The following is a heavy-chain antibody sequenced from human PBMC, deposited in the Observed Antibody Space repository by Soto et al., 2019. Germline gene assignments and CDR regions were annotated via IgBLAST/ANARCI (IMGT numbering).Heavy chain of an antibody. Sequence: PGESLKISCKGSGYSFTGYWIGWVRQMPGKGLEWMGIIYPGDSDTRYSPSFQGQVTISADKSISTAYLQWSSLKASDTAMYYCARRVGGAYYYYYYGMDVWGQGTTVTVSS. D-gene: IGHD3-16*01. CDR1: GYSFTGYW. CDR3: ARRVGGAYYYYYYGMDV. CDR2: IYPGDSDT. J-gene: IGHJ6*02. V-gene: IGHV5-51*01.